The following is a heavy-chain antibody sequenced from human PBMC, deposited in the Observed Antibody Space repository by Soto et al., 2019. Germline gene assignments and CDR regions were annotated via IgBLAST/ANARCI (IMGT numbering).Heavy chain of an antibody. CDR1: GFTFSSYW. CDR3: ARGSGVVVITADAFDI. Sequence: GGSLRLSCAASGFTFSSYWMSWVRQAPGKGLEWVANIKQDGSEKYYVDSVKGRLTISRDNAKNSLYLQMNSLRAEDTAVYYCARGSGVVVITADAFDIWGQGTMVTVSS. J-gene: IGHJ3*02. CDR2: IKQDGSEK. D-gene: IGHD3-22*01. V-gene: IGHV3-7*01.